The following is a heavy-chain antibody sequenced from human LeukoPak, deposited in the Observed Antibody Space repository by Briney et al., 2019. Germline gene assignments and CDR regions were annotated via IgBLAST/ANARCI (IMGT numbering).Heavy chain of an antibody. V-gene: IGHV3-33*01. J-gene: IGHJ6*03. D-gene: IGHD3-16*02. CDR2: IWSDATNQ. Sequence: GGSLRLSCEASGFTFSHYGMHWVRQAPGKGLEWVAVIWSDATNQYYADSVKGRFTISRDNFKNTVSLQMNSLRVEDTAVYYCVRVQLSKYTAWTRNPKYYYYMDVWGRGTTVAVSS. CDR3: VRVQLSKYTAWTRNPKYYYYMDV. CDR1: GFTFSHYG.